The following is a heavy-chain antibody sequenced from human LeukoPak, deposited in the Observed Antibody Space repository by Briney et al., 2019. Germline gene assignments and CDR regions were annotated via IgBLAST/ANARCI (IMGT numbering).Heavy chain of an antibody. CDR3: AKPPRYSGTYAPPGY. V-gene: IGHV3-23*01. D-gene: IGHD1-26*01. Sequence: GGSLRRSAAASGFTFSSYAMSRVRQAPGKGLEWVSAISGSGGSTYYADSVKGRFTISRDNSKNTLYLQMNSLGAEDTAVYYCAKPPRYSGTYAPPGYWGQGTLVTVSS. CDR1: GFTFSSYA. J-gene: IGHJ4*02. CDR2: ISGSGGST.